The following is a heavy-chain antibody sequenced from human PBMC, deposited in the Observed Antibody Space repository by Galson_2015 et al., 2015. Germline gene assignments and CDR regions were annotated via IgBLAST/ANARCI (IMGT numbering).Heavy chain of an antibody. CDR2: TYYRSKWHN. D-gene: IGHD3-16*01. CDR3: ARDPYVD. CDR1: GDSVSSNSAA. V-gene: IGHV6-1*01. Sequence: CAISGDSVSSNSAAWNWIRQSPSRGLEWLGRTYYRSKWHNDYAVSVRSRITISPDTPKNQFSLQLNSVTPEDTAVYYCARDPYVDWGQGTLVTVSS. J-gene: IGHJ4*02.